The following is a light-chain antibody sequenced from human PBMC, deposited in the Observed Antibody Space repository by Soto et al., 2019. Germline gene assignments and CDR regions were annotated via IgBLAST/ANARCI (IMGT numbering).Light chain of an antibody. J-gene: IGKJ4*01. CDR3: QQRSTWPPRLT. CDR1: QSVSSSY. V-gene: IGKV3D-20*02. Sequence: EIVLTQSPGTLSLSPGERATFSCRASQSVSSSYLALYQRKPGQAPRLLIYEASNRATGIPARFSGSGSGTDCTLTITSLESEDFAVYYCQQRSTWPPRLTFGGGTKVEIK. CDR2: EAS.